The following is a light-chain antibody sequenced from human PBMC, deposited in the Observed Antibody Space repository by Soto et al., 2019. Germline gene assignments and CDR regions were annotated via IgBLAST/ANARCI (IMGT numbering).Light chain of an antibody. V-gene: IGKV3-15*01. CDR3: QQDNNWPRT. CDR2: GAS. CDR1: QSVSSN. Sequence: EIVMTQSPATLPVSPGERATLSCRASQSVSSNLAWYQQKPGQAPRLLIYGASTRATGIPARFSGSGSGTEFTLTISILQSEDFAVYYCQQDNNWPRTFGQGTKVEIK. J-gene: IGKJ1*01.